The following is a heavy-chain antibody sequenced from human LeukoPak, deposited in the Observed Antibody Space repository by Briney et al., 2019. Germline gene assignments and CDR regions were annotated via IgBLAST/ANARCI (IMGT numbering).Heavy chain of an antibody. CDR3: ASHYGDYMEPVDY. D-gene: IGHD4-17*01. CDR2: INSDGSST. V-gene: IGHV3-74*01. CDR1: GFTFSSYW. Sequence: PGGSLRLSCAASGFTFSSYWMHWVRQAPGKGLVWVSRINSDGSSTSYADSEKGRFTISRDNAKNTLYMQMNSLRAEDTAVYYCASHYGDYMEPVDYWGQGTLVTVSS. J-gene: IGHJ4*02.